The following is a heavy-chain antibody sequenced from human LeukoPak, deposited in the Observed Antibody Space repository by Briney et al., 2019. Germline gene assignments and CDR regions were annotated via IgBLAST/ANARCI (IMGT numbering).Heavy chain of an antibody. D-gene: IGHD4/OR15-4a*01. CDR2: IRYDGSNK. V-gene: IGHV3-30*02. CDR1: GFTFSSYG. J-gene: IGHJ6*03. CDR3: ARDAKYYYYMDV. Sequence: PGGSLRLSCAASGFTFSSYGMHWVRQAPGKGLEWVAFIRYDGSNKYYADSVKGRFTISRDNSKNTLYLQMNSLRAEDTAVYYCARDAKYYYYMDVWGKGTTVTVSS.